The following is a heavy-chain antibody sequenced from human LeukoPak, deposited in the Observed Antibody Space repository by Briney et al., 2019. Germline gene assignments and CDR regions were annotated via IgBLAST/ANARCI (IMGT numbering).Heavy chain of an antibody. V-gene: IGHV4-4*02. D-gene: IGHD4/OR15-4a*01. CDR2: IYHSGST. Sequence: SETLSLTCAVSGGSISSSNWWSWVRQPPGKGLEWIGEIYHSGSTNYNPSLKSRVTISVDKSKNQFSLKLSSVTAADTAVYYCARGRLYGGRCRWDYFDYWGQGTLVTVSS. J-gene: IGHJ4*02. CDR3: ARGRLYGGRCRWDYFDY. CDR1: GGSISSSNW.